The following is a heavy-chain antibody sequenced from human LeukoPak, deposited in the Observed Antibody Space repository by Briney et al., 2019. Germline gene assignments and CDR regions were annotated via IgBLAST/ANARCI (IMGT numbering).Heavy chain of an antibody. Sequence: PGGSRRLSCAASGFTFSGSAMHWVRQASGKGREWVGRIRSKANSYATAYAASVKGRFTISRDDSKNTAYLQMNSLKTEDTAVYYCTTQVVVDYWGQGTLVTVSS. CDR3: TTQVVVDY. V-gene: IGHV3-73*01. CDR2: IRSKANSYAT. CDR1: GFTFSGSA. J-gene: IGHJ4*02. D-gene: IGHD2-15*01.